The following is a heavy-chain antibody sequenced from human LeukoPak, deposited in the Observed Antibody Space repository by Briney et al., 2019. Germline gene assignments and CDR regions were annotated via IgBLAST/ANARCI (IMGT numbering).Heavy chain of an antibody. J-gene: IGHJ4*02. V-gene: IGHV1-46*01. D-gene: IGHD1-26*01. CDR1: GYTFTSYY. CDR3: ARDRRYSGSYEPFDY. CDR2: INPSGGST. Sequence: GASVKVSCKASGYTFTSYYMHWVRQAPGQGLEWMGIINPSGGSTSYAQKFQGRVTMTRDMSTSTVYMELSSLRSEDTAVYYCARDRRYSGSYEPFDYWGQGTLVTVSP.